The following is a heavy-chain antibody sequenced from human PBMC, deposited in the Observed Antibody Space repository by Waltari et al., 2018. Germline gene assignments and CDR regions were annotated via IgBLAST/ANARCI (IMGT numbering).Heavy chain of an antibody. CDR3: AGHNWNDVVFDY. CDR1: GYSISSGYY. V-gene: IGHV4-38-2*01. D-gene: IGHD1-1*01. CDR2: IYHSGST. J-gene: IGHJ4*02. Sequence: QVQLQESGPGLVKPSETLSLTCAVSGYSISSGYYWGWIRQPPGKGREWIGSIYHSGSTYYNPSLKSRVTIAVETSKNQFSLKLSSVTAADTAVYYCAGHNWNDVVFDYWGQGTLVTVSS.